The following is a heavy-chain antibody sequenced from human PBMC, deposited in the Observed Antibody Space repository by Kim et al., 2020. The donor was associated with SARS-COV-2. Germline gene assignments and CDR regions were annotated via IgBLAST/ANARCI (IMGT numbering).Heavy chain of an antibody. V-gene: IGHV3-23*01. D-gene: IGHD6-13*01. Sequence: SVKGRFTISRDTSKNTLYLQMNSLRAEDTAVYYCAKGRYSSSWYGFPFDYWGQGTLVTVSS. J-gene: IGHJ4*02. CDR3: AKGRYSSSWYGFPFDY.